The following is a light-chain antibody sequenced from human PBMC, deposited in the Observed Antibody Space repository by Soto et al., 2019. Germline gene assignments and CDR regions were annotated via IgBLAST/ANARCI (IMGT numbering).Light chain of an antibody. CDR2: AAS. Sequence: DIKMTQSPSSVSESVGDRVTITCRASQDISSWLAWYQQKPGKAHKLLIYAASSLQSGVTSRFSGSGSATDFTLTISSLQPEDVATYYCQQANSFPHTFGQGSKLEIK. J-gene: IGKJ2*01. V-gene: IGKV1-12*01. CDR3: QQANSFPHT. CDR1: QDISSW.